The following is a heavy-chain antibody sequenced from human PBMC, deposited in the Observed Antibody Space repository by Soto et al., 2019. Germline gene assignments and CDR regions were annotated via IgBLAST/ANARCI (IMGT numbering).Heavy chain of an antibody. CDR2: IYYSGST. J-gene: IGHJ5*02. V-gene: IGHV4-39*01. Sequence: QLQLQESGPGLVKPSETLSLTCTVSGGSISSSSYYWGWIRQPPGKGLEWIGSIYYSGSTYYNPSLKSRVTISVDTSKNQFSLKLSSVTAADTAVYYCASIWWGKNCSSTSCYPFDPWGQGTLVTVSS. CDR1: GGSISSSSYY. D-gene: IGHD2-2*01. CDR3: ASIWWGKNCSSTSCYPFDP.